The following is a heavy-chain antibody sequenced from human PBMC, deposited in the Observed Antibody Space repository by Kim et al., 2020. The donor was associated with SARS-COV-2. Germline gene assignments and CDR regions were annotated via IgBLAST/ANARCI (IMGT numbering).Heavy chain of an antibody. CDR3: ARGGPYDILTGYYFYYYYGMDV. D-gene: IGHD3-9*01. V-gene: IGHV3-21*01. Sequence: GGSLRLSCAASGFTFSSYSMNWVRQAPGKGLEWVSSISSSSSYIYYADSVKGRFTISRDNAKNSLYLQMNSLRAEDTAVYYCARGGPYDILTGYYFYYYYGMDVWGQGTTVTVSS. CDR1: GFTFSSYS. J-gene: IGHJ6*02. CDR2: ISSSSSYI.